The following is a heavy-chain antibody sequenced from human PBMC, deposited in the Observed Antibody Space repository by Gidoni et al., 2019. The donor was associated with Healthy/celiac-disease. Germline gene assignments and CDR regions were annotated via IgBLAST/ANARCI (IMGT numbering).Heavy chain of an antibody. CDR3: ARVAYTAMVFDY. D-gene: IGHD5-18*01. J-gene: IGHJ4*02. V-gene: IGHV4-30-4*01. Sequence: YSGSTYYNPSLKSRVTISVDTSKNQFSLKLSSVTAADTAVYYCARVAYTAMVFDYWGQGTLVTVSS. CDR2: YSGST.